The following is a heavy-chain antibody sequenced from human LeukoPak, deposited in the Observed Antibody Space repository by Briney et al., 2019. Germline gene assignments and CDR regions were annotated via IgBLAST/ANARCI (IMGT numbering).Heavy chain of an antibody. Sequence: ASVKVSCKASGYTFTSYDINWVRQATGQGLEWMGWMNPNSGNTGYAQKFQGRVTITRNTSISTAYMELSSLRSEDTAVYYCARGGNTAMVRVGLGGREFDYWGQGTLVTVSS. V-gene: IGHV1-8*03. CDR1: GYTFTSYD. CDR3: ARGGNTAMVRVGLGGREFDY. CDR2: MNPNSGNT. D-gene: IGHD5-18*01. J-gene: IGHJ4*02.